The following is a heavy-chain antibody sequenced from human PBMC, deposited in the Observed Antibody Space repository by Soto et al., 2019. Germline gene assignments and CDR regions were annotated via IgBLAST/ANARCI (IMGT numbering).Heavy chain of an antibody. CDR1: GFIFSAYW. J-gene: IGHJ4*02. D-gene: IGHD5-18*01. Sequence: GGSLRLSCTGSGFIFSAYWMSWVRHGPGKGLEWVAMINRGSSGTHYVDSVKGRFTISRDNAKNSLYLQMNSLRVEDTAVYYCATLDTAEIQTAAFWGQGTLVIVSS. V-gene: IGHV3-7*01. CDR2: INRGSSGT. CDR3: ATLDTAEIQTAAF.